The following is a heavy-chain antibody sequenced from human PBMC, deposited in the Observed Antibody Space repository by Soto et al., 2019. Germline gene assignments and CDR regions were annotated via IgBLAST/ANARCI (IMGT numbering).Heavy chain of an antibody. V-gene: IGHV1-8*01. D-gene: IGHD2-15*01. CDR2: MNPNSGNT. Sequence: GASVKVSCKASGYTFTSYDINWVRQATGQGLEWMGWMNPNSGNTGYAQKFQGRVTMTRNTSISTAYMELSSLRSEDTAVYYCARVHGYCSGGSCYFDYRGQGTLVTVSS. CDR1: GYTFTSYD. CDR3: ARVHGYCSGGSCYFDY. J-gene: IGHJ4*02.